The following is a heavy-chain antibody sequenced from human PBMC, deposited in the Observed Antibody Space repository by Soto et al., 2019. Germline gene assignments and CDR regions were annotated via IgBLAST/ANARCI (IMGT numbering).Heavy chain of an antibody. CDR1: GDPVSGANYQ. CDR2: IHDSGST. V-gene: IGHV4-61*01. CDR3: ARDSNWRGFDC. D-gene: IGHD1-1*01. Sequence: SETLSLTCTVSGDPVSGANYQWSWIRQPPGKGLEWIGYIHDSGSTNYNPSLESRVIISLHTSKNQFSLKLTSVTAADTAVYYRARDSNWRGFDCWGQGTLVTVSS. J-gene: IGHJ4*02.